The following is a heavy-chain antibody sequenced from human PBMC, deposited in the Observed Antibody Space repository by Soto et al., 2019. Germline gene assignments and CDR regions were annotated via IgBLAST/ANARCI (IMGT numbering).Heavy chain of an antibody. D-gene: IGHD3-22*01. CDR2: ISGSGGST. V-gene: IGHV3-23*01. Sequence: GGSLRLSCAASGFTFSSYAMSWVRQAPGKGLEWVSAISGSGGSTYYADSVKGRFTISRDNSKNTLYLQMNSLRAEDTAVYYCAKSHRTYYYDSSGYTGFDYWGQGTLVTVSS. CDR3: AKSHRTYYYDSSGYTGFDY. J-gene: IGHJ4*02. CDR1: GFTFSSYA.